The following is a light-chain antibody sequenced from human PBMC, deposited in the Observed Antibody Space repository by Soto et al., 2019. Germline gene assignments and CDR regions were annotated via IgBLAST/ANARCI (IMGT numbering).Light chain of an antibody. CDR2: EVN. Sequence: QSLLTQPTSASLSPGQSVAISCTGTSSDVGGYNYVSWYQQHPGKAPKLMIYEVNKRPSGVPDRFSGSKSGNTASLTVSGLQAEDEADYYCSSYAGSSNVFGTGTKVTVL. J-gene: IGLJ1*01. V-gene: IGLV2-8*01. CDR3: SSYAGSSNV. CDR1: SSDVGGYNY.